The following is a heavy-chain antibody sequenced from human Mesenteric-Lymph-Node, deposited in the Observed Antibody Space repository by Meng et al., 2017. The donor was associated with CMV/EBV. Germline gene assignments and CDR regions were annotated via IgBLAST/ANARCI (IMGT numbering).Heavy chain of an antibody. Sequence: SETLSLTCTVSGGSISSGDYYWSWIRQPPGKGLEWIGYIYYRGTTYYNPSLKSRVTISVDTSKNQFSLKLSSVTAADTAVYYCARVGRSYGGNSAVDFDYWGQGTLVTVSS. CDR1: GGSISSGDYY. CDR3: ARVGRSYGGNSAVDFDY. V-gene: IGHV4-30-4*08. J-gene: IGHJ4*02. D-gene: IGHD4-23*01. CDR2: IYYRGTT.